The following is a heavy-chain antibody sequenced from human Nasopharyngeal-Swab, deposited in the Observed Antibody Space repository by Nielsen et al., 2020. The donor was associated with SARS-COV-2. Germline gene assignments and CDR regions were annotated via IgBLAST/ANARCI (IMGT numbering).Heavy chain of an antibody. D-gene: IGHD3-3*01. CDR3: ARAKRATIFGVVIMREFDY. CDR2: ISSSSSYT. Sequence: GGSLRLSCAASGFTFSDYYMSWIRQAPGKGLEWVSYISSSSSYTNYEDSVKGRFTISRDNAKNSLYLQMNSLRAEDTAVYYCARAKRATIFGVVIMREFDYWGQGTLVTVSS. J-gene: IGHJ4*02. V-gene: IGHV3-11*06. CDR1: GFTFSDYY.